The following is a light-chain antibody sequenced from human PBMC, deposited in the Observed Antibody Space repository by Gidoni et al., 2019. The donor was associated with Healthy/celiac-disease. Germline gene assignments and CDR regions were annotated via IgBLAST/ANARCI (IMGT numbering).Light chain of an antibody. CDR1: QSVSSSY. J-gene: IGKJ5*01. V-gene: IGKV3-20*01. CDR2: GAS. CDR3: QQYGSSSST. Sequence: EIVLTQSPGTLSLSPGERATLSCRASQSVSSSYLAWYQQKPGQAPRLLIYGASSRATGIPDRFSGSGSGTDFTLTISRLEPEDFAVYYCQQYGSSSSTFXXXTRLEIK.